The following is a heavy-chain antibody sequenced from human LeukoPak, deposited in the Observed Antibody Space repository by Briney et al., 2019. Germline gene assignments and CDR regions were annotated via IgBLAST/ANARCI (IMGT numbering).Heavy chain of an antibody. CDR3: ARRHFSYWYFDL. D-gene: IGHD3-3*02. V-gene: IGHV4-38-2*01. J-gene: IGHJ2*01. CDR1: GYSISSGYY. CDR2: IFHSGST. Sequence: PSETLSLTCAVSGYSISSGYYWGWIRQPPGKGLEWIGGIFHSGSTYYNPSLKSRVTISVDTSNNQFSLKLSSVTAADTAVYYCARRHFSYWYFDLWGRATLVIVSS.